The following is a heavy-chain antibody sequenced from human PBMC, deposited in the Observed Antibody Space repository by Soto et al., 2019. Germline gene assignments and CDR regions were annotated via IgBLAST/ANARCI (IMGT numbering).Heavy chain of an antibody. J-gene: IGHJ5*02. Sequence: GASVKVSCKASGYTFTSYYMHWVRQAPGQGLEWMGIINPSGGSTSYAQKFQGRVTMTRDTSTSTVYMELSSLRSEDTAVYYCARVVEVVPAAYGGGWFDPRGQGTLVTVSS. CDR1: GYTFTSYY. CDR2: INPSGGST. CDR3: ARVVEVVPAAYGGGWFDP. D-gene: IGHD2-2*01. V-gene: IGHV1-46*01.